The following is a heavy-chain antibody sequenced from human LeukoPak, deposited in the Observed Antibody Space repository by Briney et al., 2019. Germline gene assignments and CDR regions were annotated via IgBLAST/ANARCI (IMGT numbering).Heavy chain of an antibody. Sequence: PGGSLRLSCAASGFTFSSYGMSWVRQAPGKGLEWVSAISGRAGSTYYADSVKGRITVSRDNSKNSVYLQMSRLTAADTAVYYCAKDRSIGTYYTFDHWGQGTLVTVSS. CDR1: GFTFSSYG. J-gene: IGHJ4*02. CDR3: AKDRSIGTYYTFDH. V-gene: IGHV3-23*01. D-gene: IGHD1-26*01. CDR2: ISGRAGST.